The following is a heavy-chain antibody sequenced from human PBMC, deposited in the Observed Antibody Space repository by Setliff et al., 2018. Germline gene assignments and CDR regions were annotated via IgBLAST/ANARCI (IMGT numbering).Heavy chain of an antibody. Sequence: ETLSLTCTVSGGSISSYYWSWIRQPPGKGLEWIGYIDYSGDTNSNPSLKSRVTMSVDTSKNQFSLKLNSVTAADTATYYCARDRSYYASGSFTKWFDYWGQGALVTVSS. V-gene: IGHV4-59*01. CDR2: IDYSGDT. CDR1: GGSISSYY. J-gene: IGHJ4*02. D-gene: IGHD3-10*01. CDR3: ARDRSYYASGSFTKWFDY.